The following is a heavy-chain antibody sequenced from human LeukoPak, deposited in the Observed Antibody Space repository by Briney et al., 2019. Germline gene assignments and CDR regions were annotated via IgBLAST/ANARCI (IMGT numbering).Heavy chain of an antibody. CDR1: GGSFSGYY. CDR2: INHSGST. J-gene: IGHJ4*02. V-gene: IGHV4-34*01. CDR3: VRGTRDGTDY. Sequence: SETLSLTCAVYGGSFSGYYWNWIRQPPGKGLEWIGEINHSGSTNYNPSLKSRVTISVDTSKNQFSLKLSSVTAADTAVYYCVRGTRDGTDYWGQGTLVTVSS.